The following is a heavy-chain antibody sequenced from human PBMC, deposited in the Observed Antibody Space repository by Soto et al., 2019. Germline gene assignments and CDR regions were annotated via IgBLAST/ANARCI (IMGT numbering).Heavy chain of an antibody. CDR1: GFTFTSYS. J-gene: IGHJ5*02. V-gene: IGHV3-48*02. CDR2: ITSKSTTI. Sequence: GGSLRLSCAASGFTFTSYSMNWVRQASGQGLEWVSYITSKSTTIKYADSVKGRFTVSRDNAKNSLYLQLNSLRDEDTAVYYCAREMGACSDSSCYPGPYDSWGQGTLVTVSS. CDR3: AREMGACSDSSCYPGPYDS. D-gene: IGHD3-16*01.